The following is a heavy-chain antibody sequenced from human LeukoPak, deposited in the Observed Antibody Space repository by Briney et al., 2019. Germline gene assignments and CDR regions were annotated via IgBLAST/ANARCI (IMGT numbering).Heavy chain of an antibody. CDR2: ISGYGGST. V-gene: IGHV3-43*02. Sequence: GGSLTLSCAASGFTFDDYAMHWLRQAPGKGLEWVSLISGYGGSTYYADSVKGRFTISRDNGKNSLYLQMNSLRTEDTALYYCAKGSRYDYVWGSYRPIIDYWGQGTLVTVSS. D-gene: IGHD3-16*02. CDR1: GFTFDDYA. J-gene: IGHJ4*02. CDR3: AKGSRYDYVWGSYRPIIDY.